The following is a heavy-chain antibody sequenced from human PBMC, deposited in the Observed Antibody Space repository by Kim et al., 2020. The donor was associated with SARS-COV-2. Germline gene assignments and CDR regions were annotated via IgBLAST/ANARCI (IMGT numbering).Heavy chain of an antibody. D-gene: IGHD3-22*01. J-gene: IGHJ5*02. V-gene: IGHV4-34*01. CDR3: ARNPYYYDSSGYYPNWFDP. Sequence: SRVTISVDTSKNQFSLKLSCVTAADTAVYYCARNPYYYDSSGYYPNWFDPWGQGTLVTVSS.